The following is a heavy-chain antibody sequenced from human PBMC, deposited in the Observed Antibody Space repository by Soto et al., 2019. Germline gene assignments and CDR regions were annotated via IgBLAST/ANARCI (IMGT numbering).Heavy chain of an antibody. V-gene: IGHV3-66*01. Sequence: PGGSLRLSCAASGFTVSSNYMSWVRQAPGKGLEWVSVIYSGGSTYYADSVKGGFTISRDNSKNTLYLQMNSLRAEDTAVYYCARDRREYSGSLWGLDAFDIWGQGTMVTVSS. J-gene: IGHJ3*02. CDR2: IYSGGST. D-gene: IGHD5-12*01. CDR3: ARDRREYSGSLWGLDAFDI. CDR1: GFTVSSNY.